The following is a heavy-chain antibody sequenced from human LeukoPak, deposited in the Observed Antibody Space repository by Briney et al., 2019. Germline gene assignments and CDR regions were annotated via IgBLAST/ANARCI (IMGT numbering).Heavy chain of an antibody. D-gene: IGHD2-2*02. CDR1: RGSISGYY. CDR2: ISYSGST. V-gene: IGHV4-59*01. J-gene: IGHJ4*02. CDR3: ARGRYTLDY. Sequence: SGTLSLTCTVSRGSISGYYWSWIRQPPGKGLEWTGFISYSGSTNYNPSLKSRVALSVDTSKNQFSLRLSSVAAADTAVYYCARGRYTLDYWGQGTLVTVSS.